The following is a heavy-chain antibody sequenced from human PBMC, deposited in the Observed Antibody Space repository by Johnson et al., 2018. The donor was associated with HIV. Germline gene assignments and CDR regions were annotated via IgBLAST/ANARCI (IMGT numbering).Heavy chain of an antibody. CDR2: ISYDGSNK. D-gene: IGHD3-22*01. V-gene: IGHV3-30*18. CDR3: AKAREYDSTGHDAFDI. J-gene: IGHJ3*02. Sequence: QVQLVESGGGVVQPGRSLRLSCAASGFTFSDYGMHWVRQAPGKGLEWVAVISYDGSNKYYADSVKGRFTISRDNSKNTLYLQMNSLRAEDTAVYYCAKAREYDSTGHDAFDIWGQGTVVTVSP. CDR1: GFTFSDYG.